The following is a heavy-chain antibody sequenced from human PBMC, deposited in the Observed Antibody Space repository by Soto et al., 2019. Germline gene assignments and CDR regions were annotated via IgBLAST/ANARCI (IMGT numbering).Heavy chain of an antibody. V-gene: IGHV5-51*01. CDR1: GYSFTSYW. D-gene: IGHD3-22*01. CDR3: ARHYYYDSGYYYPTNTQLPLDY. Sequence: GESLKISCKGSGYSFTSYWIGWVRQMPGKGLEWMGIIYPGDSDTRYSPSFQGQVTISADKSISTAYLQWSSLKASDSAMYFCARHYYYDSGYYYPTNTQLPLDYWRQGTQVTVSS. CDR2: IYPGDSDT. J-gene: IGHJ4*02.